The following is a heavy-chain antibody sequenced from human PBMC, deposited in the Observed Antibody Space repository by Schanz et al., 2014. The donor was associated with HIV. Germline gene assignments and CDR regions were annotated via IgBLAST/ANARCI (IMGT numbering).Heavy chain of an antibody. CDR2: VSAYNGNI. J-gene: IGHJ4*02. D-gene: IGHD6-19*01. Sequence: QVQLVQSGAEMKKPGASVKVSCKASGYTFTSYGISWVRQAPGQGLEWMGWVSAYNGNIHYAQKFRGRVTMTTDTSTTTASMELRSLRSDDTAVYFCARTRGIAVAGFDYWGQGTLVTVSS. CDR1: GYTFTSYG. CDR3: ARTRGIAVAGFDY. V-gene: IGHV1-18*01.